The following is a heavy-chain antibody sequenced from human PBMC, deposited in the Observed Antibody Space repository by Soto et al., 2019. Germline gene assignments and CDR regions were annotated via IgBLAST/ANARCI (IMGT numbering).Heavy chain of an antibody. D-gene: IGHD3-22*01. J-gene: IGHJ4*02. Sequence: QVQLLQSGTEVKEPGASVKVSCKASGYTFTSFDISWVRQAPGQGLEWVGWITASNTHTNYAQKLQGRVTMTTDTSTTTAYMELRSLRSDVTAIYYCARGGYSSGYHYWGQGTLVTVSS. CDR1: GYTFTSFD. V-gene: IGHV1-18*04. CDR2: ITASNTHT. CDR3: ARGGYSSGYHY.